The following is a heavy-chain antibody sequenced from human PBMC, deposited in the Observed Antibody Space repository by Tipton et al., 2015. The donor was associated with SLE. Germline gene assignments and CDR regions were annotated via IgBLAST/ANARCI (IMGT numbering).Heavy chain of an antibody. CDR1: GFTFADYA. CDR2: ISWNSGSI. CDR3: AKEVYGGNLYYYFDL. Sequence: SLRLSCTTSGFTFADYAMHWVRQAPGKGLEWVSSISWNSGSIVYADSVKGRFTISRDNAKNSLYLQMNSLRAEDTALYYCAKEVYGGNLYYYFDLWGRGTLVTVSS. V-gene: IGHV3-9*01. J-gene: IGHJ2*01. D-gene: IGHD4-23*01.